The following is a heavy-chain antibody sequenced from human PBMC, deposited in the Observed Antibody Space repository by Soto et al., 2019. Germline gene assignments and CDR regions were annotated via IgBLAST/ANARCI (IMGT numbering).Heavy chain of an antibody. CDR3: ASGPFGVATYYYYYGMDV. Sequence: ASVKVSCKASGGIFSSYAISWVRQAPGQGLEWMGGIIPIFGTTNYAQKFQGRVTITADESTSTAYMDLSSLRSEDTAVYYCASGPFGVATYYYYYGMDVWGQGTTVTVSS. CDR1: GGIFSSYA. V-gene: IGHV1-69*13. J-gene: IGHJ6*02. D-gene: IGHD3-3*01. CDR2: IIPIFGTT.